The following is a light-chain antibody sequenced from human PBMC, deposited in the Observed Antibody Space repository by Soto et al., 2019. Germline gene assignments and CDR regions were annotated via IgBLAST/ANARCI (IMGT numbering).Light chain of an antibody. J-gene: IGKJ4*01. CDR2: DAS. V-gene: IGKV3-11*01. CDR1: QSVGIY. CDR3: QQRGNWPLT. Sequence: EIVLTQSPATLSLSPGERATLSCRASQSVGIYLAWYQQKPGQAPRLLIYDASDRATGIPARFSGSGSGTAFTLTIISLEPEDFAVYYCQQRGNWPLTFGGGTKVEIK.